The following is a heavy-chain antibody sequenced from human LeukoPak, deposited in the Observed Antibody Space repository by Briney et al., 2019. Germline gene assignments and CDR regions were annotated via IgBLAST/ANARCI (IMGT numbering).Heavy chain of an antibody. V-gene: IGHV4-34*01. CDR3: ARESRAG. CDR2: INHSGST. J-gene: IGHJ4*02. Sequence: SETLSLTCTVSGGSISSYYWSWIRQPPGKGLEWIGEINHSGSTNYNPSLKSRVTISVDTSKNQFSLKLSSVTAADTAVYYCARESRAGWGQGTLVTVSS. CDR1: GGSISSYY.